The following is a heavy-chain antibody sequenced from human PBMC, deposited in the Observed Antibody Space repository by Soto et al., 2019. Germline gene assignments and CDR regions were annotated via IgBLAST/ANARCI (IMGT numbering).Heavy chain of an antibody. CDR3: ALDASYYSLWRGYYPSRNGIDV. D-gene: IGHD3-3*01. Sequence: QVQVVESGGGVVQPGRSLRLSCAASGFTFSSFGMHWVRQAPGKGLEWVSLIWYDGSTQSYGDAVKGRFTISRDNSRNTVYLHMNSLRADDTAVYYFALDASYYSLWRGYYPSRNGIDVWGQGTTVTVSS. CDR1: GFTFSSFG. CDR2: IWYDGSTQ. V-gene: IGHV3-33*01. J-gene: IGHJ6*02.